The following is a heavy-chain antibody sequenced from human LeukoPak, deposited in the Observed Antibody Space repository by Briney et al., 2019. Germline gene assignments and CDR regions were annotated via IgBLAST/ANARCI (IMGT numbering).Heavy chain of an antibody. J-gene: IGHJ4*02. CDR2: IYYSGST. Sequence: PSETLSLTCTVSGGSISSSSYYWGWIRQPPGKGLEWIGSIYYSGSTYYNPSLKSRVTISVDTSKNQFSLKLSSVTAADTAVYYCARDIVYDGSGPQLDYWGQGTLVTVSS. CDR3: ARDIVYDGSGPQLDY. CDR1: GGSISSSSYY. D-gene: IGHD3-22*01. V-gene: IGHV4-39*07.